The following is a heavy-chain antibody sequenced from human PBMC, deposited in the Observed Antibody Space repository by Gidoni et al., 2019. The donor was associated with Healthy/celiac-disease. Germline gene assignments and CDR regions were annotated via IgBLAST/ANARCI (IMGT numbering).Heavy chain of an antibody. J-gene: IGHJ6*02. CDR3: ARGELLWFGESYYYYYGMDV. D-gene: IGHD3-10*01. Sequence: EEQRVESGGGLVQHGGALRASCAASGFTFSSYWLHWVRQAPGKGLVWVSRINRYGSSTSYAVSVKGRFTISRYNAKNTLYLQMNSLRAEDTAVYYCARGELLWFGESYYYYYGMDVWGQGTTVTVSS. CDR1: GFTFSSYW. V-gene: IGHV3-74*01. CDR2: INRYGSST.